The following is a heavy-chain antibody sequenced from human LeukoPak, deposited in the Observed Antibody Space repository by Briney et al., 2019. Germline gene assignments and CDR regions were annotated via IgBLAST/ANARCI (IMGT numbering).Heavy chain of an antibody. CDR1: GFTFIGYD. CDR3: ARGGIQVSGIDEFDY. J-gene: IGHJ4*02. Sequence: PGGSLRLSCAASGFTFIGYDMHWVRQVIGNGLEWVSAIGIRGDTHYSGSVKGRFTISRENTESSLYLQMNSLRAEDTAVYYCARGGIQVSGIDEFDYWGQGTLVTVSS. D-gene: IGHD6-19*01. V-gene: IGHV3-13*01. CDR2: IGIRGDT.